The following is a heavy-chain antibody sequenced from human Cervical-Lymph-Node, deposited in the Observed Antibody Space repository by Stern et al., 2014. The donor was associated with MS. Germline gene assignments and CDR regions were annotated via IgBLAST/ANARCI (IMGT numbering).Heavy chain of an antibody. J-gene: IGHJ5*02. CDR3: ARVMPTYYDILTGYTGGTWFDP. V-gene: IGHV1-18*01. CDR1: GYTFTSYG. D-gene: IGHD3-9*01. Sequence: QVQLVQSGAEVKKPGASVKVSCKASGYTFTSYGISWVRQAPGQGLERMGWISAYNGNTNYAQKLQGRVTMTTDTSPSTAYMELRSLRSDDTAVYYCARVMPTYYDILTGYTGGTWFDPWGQGTLVTVSS. CDR2: ISAYNGNT.